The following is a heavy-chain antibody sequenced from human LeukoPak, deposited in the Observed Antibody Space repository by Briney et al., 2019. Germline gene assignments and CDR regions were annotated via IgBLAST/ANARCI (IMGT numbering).Heavy chain of an antibody. V-gene: IGHV3-23*01. CDR3: AKGHGDYRPLDY. J-gene: IGHJ4*02. CDR2: ISGSGGST. D-gene: IGHD4-17*01. Sequence: GGSLSLSCAASGFTFSSNAMSWVPKAPGRGLGWVSAISGSGGSTYYADSVKGRFTISRDNSKNTLYLQMNSLRAEDTAVYYCAKGHGDYRPLDYWGQGTLVTVSS. CDR1: GFTFSSNA.